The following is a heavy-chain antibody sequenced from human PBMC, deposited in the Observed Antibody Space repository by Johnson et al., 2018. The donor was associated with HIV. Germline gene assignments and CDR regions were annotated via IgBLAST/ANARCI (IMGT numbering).Heavy chain of an antibody. CDR2: IKRKSDGGTT. Sequence: VESGGTLVKPGGSLRLSCAASGFSFSNTWLSWVRQAPGKGLEWVARIKRKSDGGTTDYAAPVKGRFSISRDDSKSTVDLQMNSLKTEDSAVYYCTTDLIVVIPIGAFDVWGQGTTVTVSS. V-gene: IGHV3-15*02. D-gene: IGHD2-21*01. CDR1: GFSFSNTW. CDR3: TTDLIVVIPIGAFDV. J-gene: IGHJ3*01.